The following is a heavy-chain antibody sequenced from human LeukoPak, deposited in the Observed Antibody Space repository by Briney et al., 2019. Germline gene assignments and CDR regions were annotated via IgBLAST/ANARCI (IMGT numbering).Heavy chain of an antibody. CDR3: AREDVIAARR. CDR2: ISSSSSYI. Sequence: EWVSSISSSSSYIYYADSVKGRFTISRDNAKNSLYLQMNSLRAEDTAVYYCAREDVIAARRWGQGTLVTVSS. J-gene: IGHJ4*02. V-gene: IGHV3-21*01. D-gene: IGHD6-6*01.